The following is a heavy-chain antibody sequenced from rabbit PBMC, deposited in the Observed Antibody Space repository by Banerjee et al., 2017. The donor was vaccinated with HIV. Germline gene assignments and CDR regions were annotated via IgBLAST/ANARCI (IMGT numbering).Heavy chain of an antibody. Sequence: QEQLEESGGGLVQPGGSLTLTCTASGFSLSSYAMSWVRQAPGKGLEWIGYLYPVFGGTSYTGWLIGRCTTSSHNAQNTPYLQLNSLTAADTATYFCVRDEWLGLYFNLWGQGTLVTVS. V-gene: IGHV1S47*01. D-gene: IGHD4-1*01. CDR3: VRDEWLGLYFNL. CDR2: LYPVFGGT. CDR1: GFSLSSYA. J-gene: IGHJ4*01.